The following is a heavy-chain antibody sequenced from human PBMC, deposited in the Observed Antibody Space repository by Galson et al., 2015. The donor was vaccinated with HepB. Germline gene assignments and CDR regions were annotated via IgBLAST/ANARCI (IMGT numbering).Heavy chain of an antibody. J-gene: IGHJ4*02. Sequence: SLRLSCAVSGFTFSQYWMHWVRQAPGMGLVWVPNINTDGGTTNYADSVKGRFTISRDNAKNTLYLQMNSLRAEDTAVYYCGRHLYSADDHWGQGTLVTVSS. V-gene: IGHV3-74*01. CDR3: GRHLYSADDH. CDR2: INTDGGTT. D-gene: IGHD1-26*01. CDR1: GFTFSQYW.